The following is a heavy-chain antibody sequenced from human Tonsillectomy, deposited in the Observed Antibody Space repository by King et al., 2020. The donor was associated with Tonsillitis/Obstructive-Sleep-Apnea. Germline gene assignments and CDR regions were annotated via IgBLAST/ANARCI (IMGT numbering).Heavy chain of an antibody. CDR2: ISYSGTT. D-gene: IGHD2-2*01. CDR3: AGCSGQLLGHLDL. Sequence: QLQESGPGLVKPSETLSLTCTVSGGSISSSSYYWGWIRQPPGKGLEWIGTISYSGTTYYNPSLKSRVTISVDTSKNQLSLRLNSVTAADTDVYYFAGCSGQLLGHLDLWGRGTLVTVSS. CDR1: GGSISSSSYY. V-gene: IGHV4-39*01. J-gene: IGHJ2*01.